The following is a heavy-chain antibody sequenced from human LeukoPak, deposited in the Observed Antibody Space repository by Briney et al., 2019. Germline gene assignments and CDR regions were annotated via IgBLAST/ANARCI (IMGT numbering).Heavy chain of an antibody. CDR1: GGSISSGGYY. J-gene: IGHJ6*02. Sequence: SETLSLTCTVSGGSISSGGYYWSWIRQHPGKGLEWIGYIYYSGSPYYNPSLKSRVTISVDTSKNQFSLKLSSVTAADTAVYYCARGTPSWYYGMDVWGQGTTVTVSS. V-gene: IGHV4-31*03. CDR2: IYYSGSP. CDR3: ARGTPSWYYGMDV.